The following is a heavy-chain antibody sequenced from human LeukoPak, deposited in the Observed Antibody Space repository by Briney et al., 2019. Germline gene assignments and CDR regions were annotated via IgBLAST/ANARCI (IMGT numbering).Heavy chain of an antibody. CDR1: GRSFSGYY. CDR2: INHSGST. CDR3: ASGSSGWYGDY. Sequence: PSETLSLTCAVYGRSFSGYYWSWIRQPPGKGLEWIGEINHSGSTNYNPSLKSRVTISVDTSKNQFSLKLSSVTAADTAVYYCASGSSGWYGDYWGQGTLVTVSS. D-gene: IGHD6-19*01. V-gene: IGHV4-34*01. J-gene: IGHJ4*02.